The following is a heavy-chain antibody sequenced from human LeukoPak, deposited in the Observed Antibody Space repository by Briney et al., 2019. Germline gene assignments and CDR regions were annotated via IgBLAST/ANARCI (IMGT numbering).Heavy chain of an antibody. CDR2: INPNSGGT. V-gene: IGHV1-2*02. CDR1: GYTFTGYY. Sequence: ASVKVSCKASGYTFTGYYMHWVRQAPGQGLEWMGWINPNSGGTNYAQKFQGRVTMTRDTSISTAYMELSRLRSDDTAVYYCARLLHGGYGSDYWGQGTLVIVSS. D-gene: IGHD5-12*01. CDR3: ARLLHGGYGSDY. J-gene: IGHJ4*02.